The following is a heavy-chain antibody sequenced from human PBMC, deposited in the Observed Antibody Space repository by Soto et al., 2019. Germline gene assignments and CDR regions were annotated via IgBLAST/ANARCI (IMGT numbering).Heavy chain of an antibody. Sequence: PSETLSLTCTVSGGSISSGDHYWSWIRQPPGKGLEWIGYIYYSGSTYYNPSLKSRVTISVDTSKNQFSLKMSSVNAADTAVYYYAREAQGRGYSYAYEYWGQGTLVTVSS. V-gene: IGHV4-30-4*01. D-gene: IGHD5-18*01. CDR3: AREAQGRGYSYAYEY. CDR2: IYYSGST. J-gene: IGHJ4*02. CDR1: GGSISSGDHY.